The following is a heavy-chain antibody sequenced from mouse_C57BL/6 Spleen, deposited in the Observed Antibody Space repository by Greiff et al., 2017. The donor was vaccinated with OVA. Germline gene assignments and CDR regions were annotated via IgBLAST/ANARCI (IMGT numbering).Heavy chain of an antibody. J-gene: IGHJ4*01. D-gene: IGHD2-5*01. CDR3: ARRYYSNYEGAMDY. CDR2: IYPRSGNT. CDR1: GYTFTSYG. Sequence: QVQLKQSGAELARPGASVKLSCKASGYTFTSYGISWVKQRTGQGLEWIGEIYPRSGNTYYNEKFKGKATLTADKSSSTAYMELRSLTSEDSAVYFCARRYYSNYEGAMDYWGQGTSVTVSS. V-gene: IGHV1-81*01.